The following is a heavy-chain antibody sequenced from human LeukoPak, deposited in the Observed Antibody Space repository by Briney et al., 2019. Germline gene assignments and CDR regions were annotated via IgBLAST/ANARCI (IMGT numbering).Heavy chain of an antibody. CDR2: IYYSGST. Sequence: SETLPLTCTVSGGSMSSYYWSWIRRPPGKGLEWIGYIYYSGSTKYNPSLKSRVTISVDTSKNQFSLKLSSVTAADTAVYYCARGARAGYNLEPFDYWGQGTLVTVSS. CDR1: GGSMSSYY. CDR3: ARGARAGYNLEPFDY. D-gene: IGHD5-24*01. V-gene: IGHV4-59*08. J-gene: IGHJ4*02.